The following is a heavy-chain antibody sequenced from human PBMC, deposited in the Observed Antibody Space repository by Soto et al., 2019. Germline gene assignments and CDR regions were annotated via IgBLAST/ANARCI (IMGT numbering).Heavy chain of an antibody. Sequence: GASVKVSCKASGYTFTSYAMHWVRQAPGQRLEWMGWINAGNGNTKYSQKFQGRVTITRDTSASTAYMELSSLRPEDTAIYYCAADAHRDDFWSSYPYYYYSMDVWGQGTTVTVS. V-gene: IGHV1-3*01. CDR2: INAGNGNT. CDR3: AADAHRDDFWSSYPYYYYSMDV. CDR1: GYTFTSYA. J-gene: IGHJ6*02. D-gene: IGHD3-3*01.